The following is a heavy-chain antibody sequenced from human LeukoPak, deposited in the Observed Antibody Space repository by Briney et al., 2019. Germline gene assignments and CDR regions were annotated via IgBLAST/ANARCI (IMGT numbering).Heavy chain of an antibody. V-gene: IGHV3-20*04. CDR1: GFTFDDYG. Sequence: GGSLRLSCAASGFTFDDYGMSWVRQAPGKGLEWVTGITWNGASTGFADSVKGRFTISRDNAKNSLYMGMSSLRAEDTALYYCAREYGDYSSYFDLWGRGTLVTVSS. CDR3: AREYGDYSSYFDL. D-gene: IGHD4-17*01. CDR2: ITWNGAST. J-gene: IGHJ2*01.